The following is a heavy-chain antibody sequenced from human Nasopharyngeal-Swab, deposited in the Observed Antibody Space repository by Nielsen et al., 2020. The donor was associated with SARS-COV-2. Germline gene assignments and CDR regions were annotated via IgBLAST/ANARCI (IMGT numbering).Heavy chain of an antibody. CDR3: ARERPEHYFDL. Sequence: ASVKVSCKAYGDTFITHVTHWVRQAPGQRLEWMGWINGDTGNTKDPEKFQGRVTITRDRSTKTAYMELRSLRSEDTAVYYCARERPEHYFDLWGPGTLVTVSS. CDR2: INGDTGNT. J-gene: IGHJ4*02. D-gene: IGHD2-21*01. CDR1: GDTFITHV. V-gene: IGHV1-3*01.